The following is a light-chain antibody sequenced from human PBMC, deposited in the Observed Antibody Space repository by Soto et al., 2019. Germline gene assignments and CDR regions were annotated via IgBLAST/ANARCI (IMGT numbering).Light chain of an antibody. CDR1: QGISSY. V-gene: IGKV1-8*01. CDR3: QQYYSYPRA. CDR2: AAS. Sequence: AIRMTQSPSSLSASTGDRVTITCRASQGISSYLAWYQQKPGKAPKLLIYAASTLQRGVPSRFSGSGSGTDFTHTIRCLQSEAFATYYCQQYYSYPRAFGQGTNVEIK. J-gene: IGKJ1*01.